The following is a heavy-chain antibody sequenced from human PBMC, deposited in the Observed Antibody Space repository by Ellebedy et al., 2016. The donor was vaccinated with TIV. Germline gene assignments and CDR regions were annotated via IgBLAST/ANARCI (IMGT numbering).Heavy chain of an antibody. D-gene: IGHD3-10*01. CDR1: GYTFTSHI. V-gene: IGHV1-3*01. Sequence: ASVKVSXXASGYTFTSHIIHWVRQAPGQWLEWLGWINAGNGDTIYSQKFQGRVTITRDTSASTVYMEMSSLRSEDTAVFYCARDPEGPYYYGSGKFDYWGQGTLVTVSS. CDR2: INAGNGDT. CDR3: ARDPEGPYYYGSGKFDY. J-gene: IGHJ4*02.